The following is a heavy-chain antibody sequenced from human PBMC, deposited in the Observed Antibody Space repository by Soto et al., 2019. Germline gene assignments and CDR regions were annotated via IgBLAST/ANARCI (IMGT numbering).Heavy chain of an antibody. V-gene: IGHV5-10-1*01. CDR1: GYSFAGYW. CDR2: IDPSDSQT. J-gene: IGHJ4*02. Sequence: GESLKISCKGSGYSFAGYWITWVRQKPGKGLEWMGRIDPSDSQTYYSPSFRGHVTISVTRSITTVFLQWSSLRASDTAMYYCARQIYDSDTGPNFQYYFDSWGQGTPVTVSS. D-gene: IGHD3-22*01. CDR3: ARQIYDSDTGPNFQYYFDS.